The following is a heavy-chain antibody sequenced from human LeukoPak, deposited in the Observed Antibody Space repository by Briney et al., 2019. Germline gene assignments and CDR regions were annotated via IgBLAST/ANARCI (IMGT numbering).Heavy chain of an antibody. CDR1: GGSFSGYY. CDR2: IHHSGST. D-gene: IGHD6-6*01. V-gene: IGHV4-34*01. J-gene: IGHJ6*02. Sequence: SETLSLTCAVYGGSFSGYYWSGIRQPPGKGLEGMGEIHHSGSTNYNPSLKNRVTITVDTSKNQFYLKLSSEPAADTAVYYCARDWSRAAPYYYGMDVWGQGTTVTVS. CDR3: ARDWSRAAPYYYGMDV.